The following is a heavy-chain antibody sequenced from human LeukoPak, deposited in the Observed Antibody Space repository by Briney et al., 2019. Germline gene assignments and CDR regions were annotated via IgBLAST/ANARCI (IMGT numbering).Heavy chain of an antibody. Sequence: ASVKVSCKASGYTFTSYYMHWVRQAPGQGLEWMGIINPSGGSTSYAQKFQGRVTMTRDTSTSTVYMELSSLRSEDTAVYYCARVGAYYDFWSGYYPPTYYYYGMDVWGQGTTVTVSS. V-gene: IGHV1-46*01. CDR1: GYTFTSYY. D-gene: IGHD3-3*01. CDR3: ARVGAYYDFWSGYYPPTYYYYGMDV. J-gene: IGHJ6*02. CDR2: INPSGGST.